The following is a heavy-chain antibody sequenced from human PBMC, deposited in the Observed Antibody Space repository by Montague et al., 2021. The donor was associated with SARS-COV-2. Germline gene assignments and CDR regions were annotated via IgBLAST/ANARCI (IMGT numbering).Heavy chain of an antibody. D-gene: IGHD1-14*01. J-gene: IGHJ4*02. V-gene: IGHV4-59*01. CDR3: AGGRLPRYFDD. Sequence: SETLSLTCSVSGRSISSYYWGWIRQPPGKGLEWIGYVFYSGTSSYSPSLGGRVTMSVDTSTSQFSLTLTSVTAADTAVYYCAGGRLPRYFDDWASGTLVAVSS. CDR1: GRSISSYY. CDR2: VFYSGTS.